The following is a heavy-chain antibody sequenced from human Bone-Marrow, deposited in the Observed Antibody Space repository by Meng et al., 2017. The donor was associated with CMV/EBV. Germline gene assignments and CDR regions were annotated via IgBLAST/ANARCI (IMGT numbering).Heavy chain of an antibody. Sequence: SETLSLTCAVYGGSFSGYYWSWIRQPPGKGLEWIGEINHSGSTNYNPSLKSRVTISVDTSKNQFSLKLSSVTAADTAVYYCARRRGAAAAQGSNWFDPWGQGNLVHVSS. D-gene: IGHD6-13*01. J-gene: IGHJ5*02. CDR1: GGSFSGYY. CDR3: ARRRGAAAAQGSNWFDP. V-gene: IGHV4-34*01. CDR2: INHSGST.